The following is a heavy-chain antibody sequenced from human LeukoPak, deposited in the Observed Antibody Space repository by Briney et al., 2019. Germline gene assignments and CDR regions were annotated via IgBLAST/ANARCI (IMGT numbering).Heavy chain of an antibody. CDR1: GGSFSGYY. Sequence: SETLSLTCAVYGGSFSGYYWSWIRQPPGKGLEWIGEINHSGSTNYNPSLKSRVTISVDTSKNQFSLKLSSVTAADTAVYYCARGVYGDFDYWGQGTLVTVSS. CDR3: ARGVYGDFDY. J-gene: IGHJ4*02. V-gene: IGHV4-34*01. CDR2: INHSGST. D-gene: IGHD4-17*01.